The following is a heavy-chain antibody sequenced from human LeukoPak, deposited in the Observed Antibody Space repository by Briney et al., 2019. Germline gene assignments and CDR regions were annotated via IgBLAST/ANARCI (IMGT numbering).Heavy chain of an antibody. J-gene: IGHJ4*02. D-gene: IGHD2-2*01. V-gene: IGHV4-4*02. Sequence: SGTLSLTCAVSGGSISSSNWWSWVRQPPGKGLEWIGEIYHSGSTNYNPSLKSRVTISVDKSKNQFSLKLSSVTAADTAVYYCAKTVEYCSSTRCRDYFDYWGQGTLVTVSS. CDR2: IYHSGST. CDR1: GGSISSSNW. CDR3: AKTVEYCSSTRCRDYFDY.